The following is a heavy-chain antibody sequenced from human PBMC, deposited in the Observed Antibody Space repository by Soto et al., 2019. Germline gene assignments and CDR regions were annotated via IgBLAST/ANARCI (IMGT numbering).Heavy chain of an antibody. CDR2: IWDDGTNK. J-gene: IGHJ4*02. CDR1: GFTFSSYG. Sequence: QVQLVESGGGVAQPGGSLRLSCAASGFTFSSYGMHWVRQAPGKGLEWVTAIWDDGTNKYYADSVKGRFTISRDNSKNTLYLKLNRLRAEDAALYYCAKGKSGGWPYYFDYWGQGTPVTVSS. D-gene: IGHD1-26*01. V-gene: IGHV3-30*02. CDR3: AKGKSGGWPYYFDY.